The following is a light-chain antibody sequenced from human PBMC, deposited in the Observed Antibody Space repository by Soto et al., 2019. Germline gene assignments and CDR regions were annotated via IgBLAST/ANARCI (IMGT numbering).Light chain of an antibody. J-gene: IGKJ1*01. V-gene: IGKV3-11*01. CDR2: DAS. Sequence: LSPGERATLSCRASQSVSSYLAWYQQKPGQAPRLLIYDASNRATGIPARFSGSGSGTDFTLTIICFEAEDVTGYCSTVRFNRLWTFGEGAMVDVK. CDR3: TVRFNRLWT. CDR1: QSVSSY.